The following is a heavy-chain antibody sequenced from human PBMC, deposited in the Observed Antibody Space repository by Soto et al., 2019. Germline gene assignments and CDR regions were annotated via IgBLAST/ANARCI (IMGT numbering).Heavy chain of an antibody. CDR3: ARSWEYCSGGSCYPYYYYYYGMDV. Sequence: GGSLRLSCAASGFTFSDYYMSWIRQAPGKGLEWVSYISSSGSTIYYADSVKGRFTISRDNAKNSLYLQMNSLRAEDTAVYYCARSWEYCSGGSCYPYYYYYYGMDVWGQGTTVTVSS. V-gene: IGHV3-11*01. CDR1: GFTFSDYY. D-gene: IGHD2-15*01. J-gene: IGHJ6*02. CDR2: ISSSGSTI.